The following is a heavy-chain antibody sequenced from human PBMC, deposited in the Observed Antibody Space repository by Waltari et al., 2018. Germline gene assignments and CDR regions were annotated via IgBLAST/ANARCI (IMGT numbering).Heavy chain of an antibody. J-gene: IGHJ3*02. Sequence: QLQLQESGSGLVKPSQTLSLTCAVSGGSISSGGYSWSWIRQPPGKGPEWIGYIYHSWSTYYNPSLKSRVTISVDRSKNQFSLNLRSVTAADTAVYYCAKYGVFAFDIWGQGTMVTVSS. V-gene: IGHV4-30-2*01. CDR3: AKYGVFAFDI. CDR1: GGSISSGGYS. CDR2: IYHSWST. D-gene: IGHD3-10*01.